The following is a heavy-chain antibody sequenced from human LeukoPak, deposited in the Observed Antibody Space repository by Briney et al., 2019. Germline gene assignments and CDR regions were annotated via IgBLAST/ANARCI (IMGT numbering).Heavy chain of an antibody. CDR3: ARLAGYYYGSGSSIDY. CDR1: GGSISSSSYY. J-gene: IGHJ4*02. D-gene: IGHD3-10*01. V-gene: IGHV4-39*01. CDR2: IYYSGST. Sequence: SETLSLTCTVSGGSISSSSYYWGWIRQPPGKGLEWIGRIYYSGSTYYNPSLKSRVTISVDTSKNQFSLKLSSVTAADTAVYYCARLAGYYYGSGSSIDYWGQGTLVTVSS.